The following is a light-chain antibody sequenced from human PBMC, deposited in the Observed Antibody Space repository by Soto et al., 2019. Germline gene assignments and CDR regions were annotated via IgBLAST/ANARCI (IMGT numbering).Light chain of an antibody. Sequence: IQLTQSPSSLSASVGDRVTITCRASQGISSYLAWYQQKPGKAPKLLIYAASTLQSGVPSRFSGSGSGTDFTLTISSLQPEHFATYYCQQLNSYPRMYTFGQGTKLEIK. CDR1: QGISSY. V-gene: IGKV1-9*01. CDR2: AAS. J-gene: IGKJ2*01. CDR3: QQLNSYPRMYT.